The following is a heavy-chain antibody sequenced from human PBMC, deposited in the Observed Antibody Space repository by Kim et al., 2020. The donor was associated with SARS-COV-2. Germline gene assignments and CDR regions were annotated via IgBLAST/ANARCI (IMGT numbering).Heavy chain of an antibody. D-gene: IGHD3-16*01. Sequence: NTKYSQKFQGRVTITRDTSASTGYMELSSLRSEDTAVYYCARDRGSYFDYWGQGTLVIVSS. CDR2: NT. J-gene: IGHJ4*02. V-gene: IGHV1-3*01. CDR3: ARDRGSYFDY.